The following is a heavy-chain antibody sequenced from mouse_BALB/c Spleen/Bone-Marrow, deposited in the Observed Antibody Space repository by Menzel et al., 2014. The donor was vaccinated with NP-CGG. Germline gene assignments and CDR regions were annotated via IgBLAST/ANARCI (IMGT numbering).Heavy chain of an antibody. CDR2: IYPGDGDT. CDR1: GHAFSSYW. J-gene: IGHJ2*01. CDR3: ARQYGNYFDY. Sequence: QVQLQQPGAELVRPGSSVKISCKASGHAFSSYWMNWVKQRPGQGLEWIGQIYPGDGDTNYNGKFKGKATLTADKSSSTAYMQLSSLTSEDSAVYFCARQYGNYFDYWGQGTTLTVSS. D-gene: IGHD2-10*02. V-gene: IGHV1-80*01.